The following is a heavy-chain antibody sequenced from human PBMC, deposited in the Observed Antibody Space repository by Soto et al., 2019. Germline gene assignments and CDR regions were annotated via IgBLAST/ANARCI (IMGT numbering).Heavy chain of an antibody. D-gene: IGHD4-17*01. CDR3: ARDLNTVTTAYFHH. J-gene: IGHJ1*01. CDR2: ISSSGSYI. Sequence: VQLVESGGGLVQPGGSLRLSCAASGFTFKTYSMNWVRQAPGKGLEWVSSISSSGSYIYYADSVKGRFTISRDNAKNSLYLQMNSLRAEDTAIYYCARDLNTVTTAYFHHWGQGTLVTVSS. V-gene: IGHV3-21*01. CDR1: GFTFKTYS.